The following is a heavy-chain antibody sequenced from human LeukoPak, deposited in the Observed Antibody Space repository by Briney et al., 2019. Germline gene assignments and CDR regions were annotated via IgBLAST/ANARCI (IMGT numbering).Heavy chain of an antibody. D-gene: IGHD6-13*01. CDR1: AYSFTIYT. CDR2: INAGNGNR. CDR3: ARTTRSWYEDNDAFDI. V-gene: IGHV1-3*01. Sequence: GASVKVSCKASAYSFTIYTIHWVRQAPGQRLEWMGWINAGNGNRRYSQNFQGRITITRDTSATTAYMELSSLRPEDTAVCYCARTTRSWYEDNDAFDIWGQGTTVTVSS. J-gene: IGHJ3*02.